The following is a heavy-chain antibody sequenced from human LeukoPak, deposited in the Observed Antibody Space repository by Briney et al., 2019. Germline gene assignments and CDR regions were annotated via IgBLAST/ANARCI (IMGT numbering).Heavy chain of an antibody. J-gene: IGHJ6*02. V-gene: IGHV1-8*01. D-gene: IGHD6-19*01. CDR2: MNPNSGNT. CDR1: GYTFTSYD. CDR3: ARGAGSGWLFDV. Sequence: ASVKVSCKASGYTFTSYDINCVRQATGQGIEWMGWMNPNSGNTGYAQKFQGRVTMTRNTSISTAYMELSSLRSEDTAVYYCARGAGSGWLFDVWGQGTTVTVSS.